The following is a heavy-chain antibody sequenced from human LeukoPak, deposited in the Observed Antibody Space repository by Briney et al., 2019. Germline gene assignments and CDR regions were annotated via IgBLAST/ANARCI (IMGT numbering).Heavy chain of an antibody. D-gene: IGHD6-19*01. CDR1: GGSISSYY. CDR3: ARQWLVRYWFDP. CDR2: IYYSGST. Sequence: SETLSLTCTVSGGSISSYYWSWIRQPPGKGLEWTGYIYYSGSTNYNPSLKSRVTISVDTSKDQFSLKLSSVTAADTAVYYCARQWLVRYWFDPWGQGTLVTVSS. J-gene: IGHJ5*02. V-gene: IGHV4-59*08.